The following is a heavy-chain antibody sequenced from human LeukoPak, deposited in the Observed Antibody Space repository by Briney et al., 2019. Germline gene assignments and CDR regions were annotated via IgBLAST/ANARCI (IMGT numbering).Heavy chain of an antibody. D-gene: IGHD2-15*01. CDR2: IYYSGST. J-gene: IGHJ5*02. CDR3: ARLYVVVVAATLYNWFDP. V-gene: IGHV4-39*01. Sequence: PSETLSLTCTVSGGSISSSSYYWGWIRQPPGKGLEWIGSIYYSGSTYYNPSLKSRVTISVDTSKNQFSLKLSSVTAADTAVYYCARLYVVVVAATLYNWFDPWGQGTLVTASS. CDR1: GGSISSSSYY.